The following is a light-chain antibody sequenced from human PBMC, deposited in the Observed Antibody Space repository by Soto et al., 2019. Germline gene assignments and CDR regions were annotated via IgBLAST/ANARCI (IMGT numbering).Light chain of an antibody. CDR1: QSVSSN. CDR2: VAS. J-gene: IGKJ1*01. CDR3: QQYNNWPPPWT. Sequence: EIVVTQSPATLSVSPGERATLSCRASQSVSSNLAWYQQKPGQAPRLLIYVASTRATGIPARFSGSGSGTEFTLTITSLQSEDFAVYYCQQYNNWPPPWTFGQGTKVDI. V-gene: IGKV3-15*01.